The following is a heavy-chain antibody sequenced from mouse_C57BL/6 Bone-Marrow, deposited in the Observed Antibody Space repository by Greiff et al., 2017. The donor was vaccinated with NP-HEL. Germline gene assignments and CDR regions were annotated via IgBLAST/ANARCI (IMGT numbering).Heavy chain of an antibody. CDR1: GYTFTDYY. CDR3: ARDYYGSSWYLDV. V-gene: IGHV1-26*01. Sequence: VQLQQSGPELVKPGASVKISCKASGYTFTDYYMNWVRQSHGKSLEWIGDINPNNGGSSYNQRFKGKATLTVDKSYSTAYMELRSLTSEDSAVYNCARDYYGSSWYLDVWGTGTTVTVSS. CDR2: INPNNGGS. J-gene: IGHJ1*03. D-gene: IGHD1-1*01.